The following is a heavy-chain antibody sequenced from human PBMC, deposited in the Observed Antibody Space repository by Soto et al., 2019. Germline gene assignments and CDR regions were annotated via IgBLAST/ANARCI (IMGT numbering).Heavy chain of an antibody. D-gene: IGHD3-22*01. CDR2: ISSSSSYR. CDR1: GFTFSTYT. Sequence: EVQLVESGGGLVKPGGSLRLSCAASGFTFSTYTMNWVRQAPGKGLEWVSSISSSSSYRYYTDSVKGRFTISRDNAKNSLYLQMNSLRAEDTAGYCCAGVVDYYDPYYYYGMDVWGQGTTVTVSS. V-gene: IGHV3-21*01. J-gene: IGHJ6*02. CDR3: AGVVDYYDPYYYYGMDV.